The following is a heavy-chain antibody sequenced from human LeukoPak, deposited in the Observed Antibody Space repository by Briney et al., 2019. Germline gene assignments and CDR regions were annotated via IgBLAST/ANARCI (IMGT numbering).Heavy chain of an antibody. J-gene: IGHJ4*02. D-gene: IGHD3-22*01. CDR1: GFTVSSNY. V-gene: IGHV3-53*01. CDR3: AHLPGDYYDSSGYRNDY. CDR2: IYSGGST. Sequence: GGSLRLSCAASGFTVSSNYMGWVRQAPGKGLEWVSVIYSGGSTYYADSVKGRFTISRDNSKNTLYLQMNSLRAEDTAVYYCAHLPGDYYDSSGYRNDYWGQGTLVTVSS.